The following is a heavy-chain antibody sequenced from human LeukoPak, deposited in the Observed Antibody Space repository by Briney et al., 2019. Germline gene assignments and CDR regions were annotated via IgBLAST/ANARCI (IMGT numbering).Heavy chain of an antibody. J-gene: IGHJ4*02. CDR1: GFTFSSYE. CDR3: ARDHDSGYDC. V-gene: IGHV3-48*03. D-gene: IGHD5-12*01. CDR2: ISSSGSTI. Sequence: GRSLRLSCAASGFTFSSYEMNWVRQAPGKGLEWVSYISSSGSTIYYADSVKDRFTISRDNAKNSLYLQMNSLRAEDTAVYYCARDHDSGYDCWGQGTLVTVSS.